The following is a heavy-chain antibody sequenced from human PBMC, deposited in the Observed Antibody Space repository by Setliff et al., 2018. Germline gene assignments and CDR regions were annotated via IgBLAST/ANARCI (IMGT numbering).Heavy chain of an antibody. D-gene: IGHD6-13*01. CDR2: IYPGDSDT. V-gene: IGHV5-51*01. CDR3: ARALASAGTVYFDY. J-gene: IGHJ4*02. CDR1: GFSFVSYN. Sequence: GESLKISCKGSGFSFVSYNIGWVRQMPGKGLEWMGIIYPGDSDTRYSPSFQGQVTISADKSISTAYLQWSSLKASDTAMYYCARALASAGTVYFDYWGQGTLVTVSS.